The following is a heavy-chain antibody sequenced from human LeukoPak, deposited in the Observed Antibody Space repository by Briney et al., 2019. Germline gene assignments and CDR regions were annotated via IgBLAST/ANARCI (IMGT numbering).Heavy chain of an antibody. CDR1: GGSISSYY. J-gene: IGHJ4*02. D-gene: IGHD5-24*01. V-gene: IGHV4-34*01. CDR2: INHSGST. Sequence: SETLSLTCTVSGGSISSYYWSWIRQPPGKGLEWIGEINHSGSTNYNPSLKSRVTISVDTSKNQFSLKLSSVTAADTAVYYCARGRSRRDGFLYWGQGTLVTVSS. CDR3: ARGRSRRDGFLY.